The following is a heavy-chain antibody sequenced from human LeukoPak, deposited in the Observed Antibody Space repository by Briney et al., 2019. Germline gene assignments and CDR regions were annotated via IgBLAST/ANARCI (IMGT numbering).Heavy chain of an antibody. V-gene: IGHV3-15*01. CDR3: TEISGSGWRGAHGWYYYMDV. CDR2: IKSKTDGGTT. CDR1: GLSFSHAW. Sequence: GGSLRLSCAASGLSFSHAWMSWVRQAPGKGLEWVGLIKSKTDGGTTDYAAAVKGRFAISRDDSRTTMYLQLNSLKTEDTAVYYCTEISGSGWRGAHGWYYYMDVWGKGTIVTVSS. D-gene: IGHD6-19*01. J-gene: IGHJ6*03.